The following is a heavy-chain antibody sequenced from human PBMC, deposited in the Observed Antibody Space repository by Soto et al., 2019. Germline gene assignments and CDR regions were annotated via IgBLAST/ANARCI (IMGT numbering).Heavy chain of an antibody. D-gene: IGHD3-22*01. V-gene: IGHV1-24*01. CDR2: FDPEDGET. CDR1: GYTLTELS. CDR3: ATRNYYDSSGVFDS. J-gene: IGHJ4*02. Sequence: QVQLVQSGAEVKKPGASVKVSCKVSGYTLTELSMHWVRQAPGKGLEWMGGFDPEDGETIYAQKFQGRVTXXEXTXXDTAYMELSSLRSEDTAVYYCATRNYYDSSGVFDSWGQGTLVTVSS.